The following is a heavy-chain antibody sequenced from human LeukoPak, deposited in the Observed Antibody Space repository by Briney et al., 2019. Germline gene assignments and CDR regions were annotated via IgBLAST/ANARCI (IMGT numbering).Heavy chain of an antibody. CDR3: GRSEDAFDI. CDR2: INHSGST. CDR1: GGSFSGYY. V-gene: IGHV4-34*01. J-gene: IGHJ3*02. Sequence: SETLSLTCAVYGGSFSGYYWSWIRQPPGEGLEWSGEINHSGSTNYNPSLKSRVTISVDTSKNQFSLKRSSVTAADTAVYYCGRSEDAFDIWGQETMVTVSS.